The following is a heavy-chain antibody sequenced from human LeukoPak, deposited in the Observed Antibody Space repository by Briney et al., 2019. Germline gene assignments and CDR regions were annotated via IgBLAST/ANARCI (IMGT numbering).Heavy chain of an antibody. D-gene: IGHD6-13*01. V-gene: IGHV5-51*01. CDR3: ARQVAATGTDWFDP. Sequence: PGESLKISCKGSGYSFTSYWIAWVRQMPGKGLEWMGVIYPGDSDTRYSPSFQGQVTFSADRSASTAYLQWSSLKASDTAMYYCARQVAATGTDWFDPWGQGTLVTVSS. CDR1: GYSFTSYW. J-gene: IGHJ5*02. CDR2: IYPGDSDT.